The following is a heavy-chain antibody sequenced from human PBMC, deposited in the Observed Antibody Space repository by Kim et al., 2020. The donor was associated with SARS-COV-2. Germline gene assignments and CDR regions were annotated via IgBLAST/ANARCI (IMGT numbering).Heavy chain of an antibody. V-gene: IGHV3-21*01. J-gene: IGHJ4*02. CDR2: IRDRSLLL. CDR1: GFTFSSYT. D-gene: IGHD3-10*01. Sequence: GGSLRLSCGASGFTFSSYTMHWFRQAPGKGLEWVSCIRDRSLLLEYADSVKGGFTISRDNAKTSVYLDMSSLTADDMAVYYCARDPGGRKSFDFELWGRGPMVTVSS. CDR3: ARDPGGRKSFDFEL.